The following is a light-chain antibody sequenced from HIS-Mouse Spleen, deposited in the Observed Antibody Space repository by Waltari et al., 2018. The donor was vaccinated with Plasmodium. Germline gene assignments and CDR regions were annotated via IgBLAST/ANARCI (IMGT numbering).Light chain of an antibody. Sequence: DVVMTQPPPPLLVTLGQPASPSCRPCQSLVYSDGNTYLNVFQQRPGQSPRRLTYKVANLDSRGPDRFSGIESGTDFALKISRVEAKDVGVYYCMQDTHGPYTFNHGTKLEIK. CDR1: QSLVYSDGNTY. CDR3: MQDTHGPYT. CDR2: KVA. V-gene: IGKV2-30*01. J-gene: IGKJ2*01.